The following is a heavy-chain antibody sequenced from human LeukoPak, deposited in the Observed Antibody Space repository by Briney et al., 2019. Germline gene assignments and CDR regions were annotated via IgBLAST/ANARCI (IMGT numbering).Heavy chain of an antibody. CDR1: GYTFTGYY. J-gene: IGHJ4*02. D-gene: IGHD5-18*01. Sequence: GASVKVSCKASGYTFTGYYMHWVRQAPGQGLEWMGGIIPIFGTANYAQKFQGRVTITTDESTSTAYMELSSLRSEDTAVYYCARDLIGRRGYSYGFNYFDYWGQGTLVTVSS. V-gene: IGHV1-69*05. CDR3: ARDLIGRRGYSYGFNYFDY. CDR2: IIPIFGTA.